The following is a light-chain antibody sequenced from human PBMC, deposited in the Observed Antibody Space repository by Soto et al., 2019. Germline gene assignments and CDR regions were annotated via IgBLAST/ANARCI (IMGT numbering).Light chain of an antibody. V-gene: IGKV1-39*01. CDR1: QSISSY. Sequence: DIQMTQSPSSLSASVGDRVTITFRASQSISSYLNWYQQKPGQAPKLLIYAASSLQSGVPSRFSGSASVTDFTHTISSLQPEDFATYYFQQSYSTHPAFGPGTKVDI. CDR2: AAS. CDR3: QQSYSTHPA. J-gene: IGKJ3*01.